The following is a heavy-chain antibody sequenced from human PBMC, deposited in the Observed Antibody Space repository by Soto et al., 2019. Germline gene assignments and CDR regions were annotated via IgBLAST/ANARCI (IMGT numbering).Heavy chain of an antibody. J-gene: IGHJ4*02. D-gene: IGHD1-20*01. Sequence: QLQLQESGPGLVKPSETLSLTCAVSGASISGSYYYWAWLRQSPGKGQEWIGSVFYTGFTSYNPSLESRVSVSVDTSKSQFSLKLSAVTAADTAVYYCATSQKGYNWNYFDHWGQGALDTVSS. CDR3: ATSQKGYNWNYFDH. CDR1: GASISGSYYY. CDR2: VFYTGFT. V-gene: IGHV4-39*01.